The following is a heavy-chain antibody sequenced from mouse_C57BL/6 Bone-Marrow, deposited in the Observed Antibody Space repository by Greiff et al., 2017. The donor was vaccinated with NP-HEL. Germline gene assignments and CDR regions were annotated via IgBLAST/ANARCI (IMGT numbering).Heavy chain of an antibody. Sequence: VQLQQSGPELVKPGASVKISCKASGYTFTDYYMNWVKQSHGKSLEWIGDINPNNGGTSYNQKFKGKATLTVDKSSSTAYMELRSLTSEDSAVYDCARQVGAHHFDVWGTGTTVTVSS. D-gene: IGHD1-1*01. CDR3: ARQVGAHHFDV. V-gene: IGHV1-26*01. J-gene: IGHJ1*03. CDR2: INPNNGGT. CDR1: GYTFTDYY.